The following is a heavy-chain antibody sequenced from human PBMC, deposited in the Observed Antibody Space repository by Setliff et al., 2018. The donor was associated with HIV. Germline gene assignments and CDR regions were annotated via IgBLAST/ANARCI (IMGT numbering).Heavy chain of an antibody. Sequence: PGGSLRLSCAASGFTFSNSAMHWVRQGSGKGLEWVGRIRTKANSYATAYGAAVKGRFTIPRDDSKNTAYLQMNSLKTEDTAVYYCTKVGYCSSASCYASDYWGQGTLVTVSS. D-gene: IGHD2-2*01. J-gene: IGHJ4*02. V-gene: IGHV3-73*01. CDR1: GFTFSNSA. CDR2: IRTKANSYAT. CDR3: TKVGYCSSASCYASDY.